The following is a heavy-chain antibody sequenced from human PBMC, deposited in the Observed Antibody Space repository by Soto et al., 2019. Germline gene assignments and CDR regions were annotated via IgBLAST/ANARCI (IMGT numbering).Heavy chain of an antibody. V-gene: IGHV4-34*01. CDR3: ARGSVGITMVRGVIEGPYYYYGMDV. CDR2: INHSGST. D-gene: IGHD3-10*01. CDR1: GGSFSGYY. Sequence: PSETLSLTCAVYGGSFSGYYWSWIRQPPGKGLEWIGEINHSGSTNYNPSLKSRVTISVDTSKNQFSLKLSSVTAADTAVYYCARGSVGITMVRGVIEGPYYYYGMDVWGQGTTVTVS. J-gene: IGHJ6*02.